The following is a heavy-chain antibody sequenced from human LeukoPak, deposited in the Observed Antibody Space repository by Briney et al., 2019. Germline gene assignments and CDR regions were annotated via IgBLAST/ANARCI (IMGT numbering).Heavy chain of an antibody. J-gene: IGHJ4*02. CDR1: GGSISSYY. D-gene: IGHD3-3*01. CDR2: IYTSGST. V-gene: IGHV4-4*07. CDR3: AREEGVLRFWEY. Sequence: SETLSLTCTVSGGSISSYYWSWIRQPAGKGLEWIGRIYTSGSTNYNPSLKSRVTMSLDASRNQFSLRLTSVTAADTAVYFCAREEGVLRFWEYWGQGIQVTVSS.